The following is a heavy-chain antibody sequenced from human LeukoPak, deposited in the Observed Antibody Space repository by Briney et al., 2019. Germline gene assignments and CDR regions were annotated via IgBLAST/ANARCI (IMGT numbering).Heavy chain of an antibody. V-gene: IGHV3-23*01. D-gene: IGHD6-19*01. CDR2: ISDGGGST. J-gene: IGHJ4*02. CDR3: AKSPGSGWSVNYFDY. CDR1: GFTFSNCA. Sequence: PGGSLRLSCAASGFTFSNCAMNWVRQAPGKGLEWVSTISDGGGSTDFADSVKGRFTISRGNSKNTLYLQMNSLRVEDTAVYYCAKSPGSGWSVNYFDYWGQGTLVTVSS.